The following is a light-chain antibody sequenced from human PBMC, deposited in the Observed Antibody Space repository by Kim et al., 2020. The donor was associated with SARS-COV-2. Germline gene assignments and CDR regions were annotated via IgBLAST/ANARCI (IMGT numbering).Light chain of an antibody. CDR3: QAWDSSTAV. J-gene: IGLJ2*01. V-gene: IGLV3-1*01. CDR1: KLGDKY. Sequence: VSPGQTASIPFSGDKLGDKYACWYQQKPGQSPVLVIYQDSKRPSGIPERFSGSNSGNTATLTISGTQAMDEADYYCQAWDSSTAVFGGGTQLTVL. CDR2: QDS.